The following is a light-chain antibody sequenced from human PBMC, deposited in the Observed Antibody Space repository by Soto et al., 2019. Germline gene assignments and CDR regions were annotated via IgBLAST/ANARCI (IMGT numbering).Light chain of an antibody. CDR2: KAS. CDR3: QHYNSYSEA. V-gene: IGKV1-5*03. Sequence: DIQMTHSPSTLSGSVGDRVTITCRASQTISSWLAWYQQKPGKAPKLLIYKASTLKSGVPSRFSGSGSGTEFTLTISSLQPDDFATHYCQHYNSYSEAFGQGIKVEIX. CDR1: QTISSW. J-gene: IGKJ1*01.